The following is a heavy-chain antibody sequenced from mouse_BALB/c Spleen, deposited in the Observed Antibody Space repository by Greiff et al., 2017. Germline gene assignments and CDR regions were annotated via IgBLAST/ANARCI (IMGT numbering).Heavy chain of an antibody. CDR1: GFNIKDTY. Sequence: EVQLQQSGAELVKPGASVKLSCTASGFNIKDTYMHWVKQRPEQGLEWIGRIDPANGNTKYDPKFQGKATITADTSSNTAYLQLSSLTSEDTAVYYCARRIYYYGSSSRYFDVWGAGTTVTVSS. V-gene: IGHV14-3*02. CDR2: IDPANGNT. J-gene: IGHJ1*01. D-gene: IGHD1-1*01. CDR3: ARRIYYYGSSSRYFDV.